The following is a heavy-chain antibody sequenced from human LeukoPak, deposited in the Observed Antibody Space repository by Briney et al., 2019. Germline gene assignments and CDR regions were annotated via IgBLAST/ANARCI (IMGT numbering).Heavy chain of an antibody. J-gene: IGHJ6*02. Sequence: ASVKVSCKASGYTFPSYGISWVRQAPGQGLEWMGWISAYNGNTNYAQKLQGRVTMTTDTSTSTAYMELRSLRSDDTAVYYCAREAEYSSSWYSYYYYGMDVWGQGTTVTVSS. V-gene: IGHV1-18*01. D-gene: IGHD6-13*01. CDR3: AREAEYSSSWYSYYYYGMDV. CDR2: ISAYNGNT. CDR1: GYTFPSYG.